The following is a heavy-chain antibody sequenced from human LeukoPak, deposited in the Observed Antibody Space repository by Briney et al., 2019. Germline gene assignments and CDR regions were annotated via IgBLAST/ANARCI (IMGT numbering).Heavy chain of an antibody. V-gene: IGHV4-34*01. CDR3: ARRLDL. Sequence: SETLSLTCAVYGGSFSGYYWSWIRQPPGKGLVWIGEITHSGSTNYNPSLKSRVTISVDTSKHQFSLKLSSVTAADTAVYYCARRLDLWGRGTLVTVSS. J-gene: IGHJ2*01. CDR1: GGSFSGYY. CDR2: ITHSGST.